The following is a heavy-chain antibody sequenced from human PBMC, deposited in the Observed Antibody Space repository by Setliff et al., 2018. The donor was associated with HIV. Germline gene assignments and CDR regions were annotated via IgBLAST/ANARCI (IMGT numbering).Heavy chain of an antibody. CDR2: LSYSGTV. Sequence: SETLSLTCSASGGSISRHYWSWIRQAPNKGLEWIGYLSYSGTVTYNPSLKSRVTISVDTSKNQFSLKLSSVTAADTAVYYCTSHRLSWEIYPPEYFQHWGQGTLVTVSS. J-gene: IGHJ1*01. CDR1: GGSISRHY. V-gene: IGHV4-59*08. D-gene: IGHD1-26*01. CDR3: TSHRLSWEIYPPEYFQH.